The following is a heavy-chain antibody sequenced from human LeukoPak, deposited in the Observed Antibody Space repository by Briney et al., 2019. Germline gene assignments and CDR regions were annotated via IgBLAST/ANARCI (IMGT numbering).Heavy chain of an antibody. CDR1: GFTFSNSA. J-gene: IGHJ4*02. CDR3: AKARYYYDSSGYLHY. CDR2: ISGSGGST. D-gene: IGHD3-22*01. Sequence: GGSLRLSCAASGFTFSNSAMSWVRQAPGKGLEWVSAISGSGGSTYYADSVKGRFTISRDNSKNTLYLQMNSLRAEDTAVYYCAKARYYYDSSGYLHYWGQGTLVTVSS. V-gene: IGHV3-23*01.